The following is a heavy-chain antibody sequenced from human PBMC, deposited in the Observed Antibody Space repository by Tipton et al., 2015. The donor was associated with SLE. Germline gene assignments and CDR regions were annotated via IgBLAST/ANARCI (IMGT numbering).Heavy chain of an antibody. J-gene: IGHJ2*01. CDR3: ARDDVSSGYYWYFDV. CDR1: GGSIGKDY. V-gene: IGHV4-59*01. CDR2: VSYTGST. Sequence: TLSLTCTVSGGSIGKDYWNWIRQSPGKGLEWIGYVSYTGSTNYNPSLKSRVSIPVSTSKNQFSLRLTSVTAADTAVYYCARDDVSSGYYWYFDVWGRGTLVTVSS. D-gene: IGHD5-12*01.